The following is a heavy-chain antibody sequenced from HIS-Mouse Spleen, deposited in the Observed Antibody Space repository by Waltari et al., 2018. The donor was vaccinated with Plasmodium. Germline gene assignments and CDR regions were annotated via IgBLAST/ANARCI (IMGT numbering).Heavy chain of an antibody. V-gene: IGHV4-39*07. Sequence: QLQLQESGPGLVKPSETLSLTCTVSGCSISSSSYYWGWNRQPPGKGLEGIGSIYYSGSTYYNPSLKSRVTISVDTSKNQFSLKLSSVTAADTAVYYCARDRITGTSYFDYWGQGTLVTVSS. J-gene: IGHJ4*02. CDR1: GCSISSSSYY. CDR2: IYYSGST. D-gene: IGHD1-7*01. CDR3: ARDRITGTSYFDY.